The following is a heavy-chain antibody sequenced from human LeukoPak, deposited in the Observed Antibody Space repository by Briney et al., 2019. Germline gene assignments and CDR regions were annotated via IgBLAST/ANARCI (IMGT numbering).Heavy chain of an antibody. D-gene: IGHD3-10*01. Sequence: GGSLRLSCAASEFTFSTYAMSWVRQAPGKGLELVSAISGSDTGTYYADSVKGRFTISRDNSKNTLYLQMNSLRAEDTAVYYCAKGLYHYYGSGSYTLDFWGQGTQVTVSS. J-gene: IGHJ4*02. CDR1: EFTFSTYA. CDR2: ISGSDTGT. V-gene: IGHV3-23*01. CDR3: AKGLYHYYGSGSYTLDF.